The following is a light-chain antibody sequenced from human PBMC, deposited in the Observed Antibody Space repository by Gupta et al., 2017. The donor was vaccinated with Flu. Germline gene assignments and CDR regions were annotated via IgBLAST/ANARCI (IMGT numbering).Light chain of an antibody. Sequence: QRVTSSCSGSGSNIGSNYVYWYQQLPGTAPKLLIYRNNQRPSGVPDRFSGSQSGTSASLAISGLRAEDEADYYCAAWDDSLRGVFGGGTKLTVL. CDR1: GSNIGSNY. J-gene: IGLJ3*02. CDR3: AAWDDSLRGV. V-gene: IGLV1-47*01. CDR2: RNN.